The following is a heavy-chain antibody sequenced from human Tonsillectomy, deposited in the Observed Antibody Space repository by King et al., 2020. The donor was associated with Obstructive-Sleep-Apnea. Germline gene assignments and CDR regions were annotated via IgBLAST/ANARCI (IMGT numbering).Heavy chain of an antibody. CDR1: GFTVSTNY. CDR3: ATFMAGGYFDY. CDR2: IYSGGST. D-gene: IGHD3-10*01. V-gene: IGHV3-66*01. J-gene: IGHJ4*02. Sequence: VQLVESGGGLVQPGGSLRLSCAASGFTVSTNYMTWVRQAPGKGLEWVSVIYSGGSTYYADSVKGRFTISRDNSKNTRYLQMNSLRADDTAVYYCATFMAGGYFDYWGQGTQVTVSS.